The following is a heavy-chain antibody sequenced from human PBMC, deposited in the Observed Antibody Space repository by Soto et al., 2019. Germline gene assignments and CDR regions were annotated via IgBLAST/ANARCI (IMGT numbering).Heavy chain of an antibody. J-gene: IGHJ4*02. CDR3: ARGRVVAAGTSYYFDY. V-gene: IGHV4-34*01. CDR2: INHSGST. CDR1: GGCFSGYY. D-gene: IGHD6-13*01. Sequence: SETLSLTCAVYGGCFSGYYWSWIRQPPDKGLEWIGEINHSGSTNYNPSLKSRVTISLDTSKNQFSLKLSSVTAADTAVYYCARGRVVAAGTSYYFDYWGQGTLVTVSS.